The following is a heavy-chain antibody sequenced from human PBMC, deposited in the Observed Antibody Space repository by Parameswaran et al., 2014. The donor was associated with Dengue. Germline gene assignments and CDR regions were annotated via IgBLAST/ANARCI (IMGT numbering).Heavy chain of an antibody. Sequence: WIRQPPGKGLEWVAVVSHDGSARYYADSVKGRITVSRDNSKNTLRLQIRSLRVDDTAMYFCAGRSFDYPSSGLPAEYFQHWGRGALVTVSS. V-gene: IGHV3-30*04. J-gene: IGHJ1*01. CDR3: AGRSFDYPSSGLPAEYFQH. D-gene: IGHD6-25*01. CDR2: VSHDGSAR.